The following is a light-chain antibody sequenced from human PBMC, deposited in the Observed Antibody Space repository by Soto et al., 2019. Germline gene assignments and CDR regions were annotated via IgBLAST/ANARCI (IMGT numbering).Light chain of an antibody. CDR1: SSNIGSNS. J-gene: IGLJ3*02. CDR3: ATWDDSLNVWV. Sequence: QSVLTQPPSASGTPGQRVTISCSGNSSNIGSNSVNWYQQLPGTAPKLLIYSDVQRPSGVPDRFSGSKSGTSASLAISGLQSEDEADYYCATWDDSLNVWVFGGGTKLTVL. V-gene: IGLV1-44*01. CDR2: SDV.